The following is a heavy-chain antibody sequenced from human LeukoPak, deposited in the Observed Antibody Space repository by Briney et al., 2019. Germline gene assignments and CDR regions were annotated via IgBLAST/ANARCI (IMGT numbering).Heavy chain of an antibody. Sequence: SETLSLTCAVYGGSFSGYYWSWIRQPPGKGLEWIGEINHSGSTNYNPSLKSRVTISVDTSKNQFYLKLSSVAAADTAVYYCAREGRGLLWFGELDYYYMDVWGKGTTVTVSS. CDR2: INHSGST. D-gene: IGHD3-10*01. J-gene: IGHJ6*03. CDR3: AREGRGLLWFGELDYYYMDV. V-gene: IGHV4-34*01. CDR1: GGSFSGYY.